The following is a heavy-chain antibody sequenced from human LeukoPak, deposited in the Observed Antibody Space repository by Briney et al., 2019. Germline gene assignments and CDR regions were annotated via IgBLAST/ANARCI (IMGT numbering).Heavy chain of an antibody. D-gene: IGHD4-11*01. CDR3: ARMVESTVTIAFENWFDP. Sequence: SETLSLTCTVSGGSISNYYWNWIRQPPGQGLEWIGHIYYSGSTNYNPSLKSRVTISVDTSKSQLSLKLSSVTAADTAVYYCARMVESTVTIAFENWFDPWGQGTLVTVSS. V-gene: IGHV4-59*01. J-gene: IGHJ5*02. CDR2: IYYSGST. CDR1: GGSISNYY.